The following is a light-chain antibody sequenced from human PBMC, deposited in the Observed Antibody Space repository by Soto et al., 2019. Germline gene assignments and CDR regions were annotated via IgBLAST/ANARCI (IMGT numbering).Light chain of an antibody. CDR2: SND. J-gene: IGLJ2*01. CDR1: SSNIGTNT. V-gene: IGLV1-44*01. CDR3: EAWDDSLYGAV. Sequence: QLVLTQPPAASGTPGQRVTISCSGSSSNIGTNTVNWYQQLPGTAPKLLIYSNDLRPSGVPDRFSGSKSGTSASLPISGLQSEDEADYYCEAWDDSLYGAVFGGGTKLTVL.